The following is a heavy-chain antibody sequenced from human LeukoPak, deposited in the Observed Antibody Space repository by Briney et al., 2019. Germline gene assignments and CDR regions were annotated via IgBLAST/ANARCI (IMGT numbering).Heavy chain of an antibody. D-gene: IGHD2-21*02. V-gene: IGHV3-30-3*01. Sequence: GGSLRLSCTASGFTFGDYAMSWVRQAPGKGLEWVAVISYDGSNKYYADSVKGRFTISRDNSKNTLYLQMNSLRAEDTAVYYCARVREASKEVTGALDYWGQGTLVTVSS. CDR1: GFTFGDYA. CDR2: ISYDGSNK. J-gene: IGHJ4*02. CDR3: ARVREASKEVTGALDY.